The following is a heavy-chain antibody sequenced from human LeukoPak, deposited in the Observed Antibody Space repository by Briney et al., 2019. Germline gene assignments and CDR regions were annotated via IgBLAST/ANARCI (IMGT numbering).Heavy chain of an antibody. J-gene: IGHJ4*02. V-gene: IGHV3-30-3*01. D-gene: IGHD2-2*02. CDR3: AKDRRYCSSTSCYNFDY. CDR1: GFTFSSYA. CDR2: ISYDGSNK. Sequence: GRPLRLSCAASGFTFSSYAMHWVRQAPGKGLEWVAVISYDGSNKYYADSVKGRFTISRDNSKNTLYLQMNSLRAEDTAVYYCAKDRRYCSSTSCYNFDYWGQGTLVTVSS.